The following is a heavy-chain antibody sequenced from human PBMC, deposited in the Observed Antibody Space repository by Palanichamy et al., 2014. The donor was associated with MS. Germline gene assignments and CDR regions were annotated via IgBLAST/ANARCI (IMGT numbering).Heavy chain of an antibody. Sequence: FTFSSYGMHWVRQAPGKGPEWVAVISYDGSNKYYADSVKGRFTISRDNSKNTLYLQMNSLRAEDTAVYYCANKISDWGQGTLVTVSS. V-gene: IGHV3-30*18. CDR3: ANKISD. CDR1: FTFSSYG. CDR2: ISYDGSNK. J-gene: IGHJ4*02.